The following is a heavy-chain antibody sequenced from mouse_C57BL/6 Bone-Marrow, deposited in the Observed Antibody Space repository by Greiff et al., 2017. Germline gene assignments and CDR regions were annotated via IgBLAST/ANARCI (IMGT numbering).Heavy chain of an antibody. J-gene: IGHJ3*01. CDR2: IWWDDDK. CDR3: ARMDLLWYPWFAC. Sequence: QVTLKESGPGILQPSQTLSLTCSFSGFSLSTFGMGVGWIRQPSGKGLEWLAHIWWDDDKSYNPALKSRLTISKDTSKNQVFLKIANVDTADTATYYCARMDLLWYPWFACWGQGTLVTVSA. CDR1: GFSLSTFGMG. V-gene: IGHV8-8*01. D-gene: IGHD2-1*01.